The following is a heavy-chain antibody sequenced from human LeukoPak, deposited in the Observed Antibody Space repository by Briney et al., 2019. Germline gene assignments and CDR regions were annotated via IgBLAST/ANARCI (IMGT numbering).Heavy chain of an antibody. CDR1: GGSISSSSYY. Sequence: SETLSLTCTVSGGSISSSSYYWGWIRQPPGKGLEWIGYIYYSGSTNYNPSLKSRVTISVDTSKNQFSLKLSSVTAADTAVYYCARMPTAHFDYWGQGTLVTVSS. D-gene: IGHD5-24*01. V-gene: IGHV4-61*05. CDR3: ARMPTAHFDY. J-gene: IGHJ4*02. CDR2: IYYSGST.